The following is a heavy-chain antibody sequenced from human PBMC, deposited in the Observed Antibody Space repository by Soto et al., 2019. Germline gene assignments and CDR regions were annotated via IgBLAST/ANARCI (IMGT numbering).Heavy chain of an antibody. V-gene: IGHV3-21*01. J-gene: IGHJ6*02. D-gene: IGHD3-10*01. Sequence: GGSLTLSCTASGFTFSSCSMNWVRHTPGTGLEWVGAISSSSSYIYYADSVKVRFTISRDNDKKSLYLQMNSLRAEDTAVYYCARVWLLWFGESARGMHXWRHGTTVTVS. CDR2: ISSSSSYI. CDR3: ARVWLLWFGESARGMHX. CDR1: GFTFSSCS.